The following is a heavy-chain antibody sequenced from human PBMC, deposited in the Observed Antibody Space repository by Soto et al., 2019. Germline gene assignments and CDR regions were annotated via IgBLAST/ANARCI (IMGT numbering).Heavy chain of an antibody. CDR1: GFSLSNAGMG. Sequence: SGPTLVNPTETLTLTCTVSGFSLSNAGMGVSWIRQPPGKALEWLAHIFSNDERRFSTSLKNRLTISKDTFNSQVVLIMTNMDPVDTATYYCAQTDDGGRSRTPAGWFDAWGQGTLVTVSS. V-gene: IGHV2-26*01. CDR3: AQTDDGGRSRTPAGWFDA. J-gene: IGHJ5*02. CDR2: IFSNDER. D-gene: IGHD2-15*01.